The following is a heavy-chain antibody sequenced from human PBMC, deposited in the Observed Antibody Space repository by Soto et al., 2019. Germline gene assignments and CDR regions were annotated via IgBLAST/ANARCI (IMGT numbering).Heavy chain of an antibody. D-gene: IGHD6-6*01. V-gene: IGHV1-69*13. J-gene: IGHJ4*02. Sequence: SVKVSCKASGVTFSRQDMRWVRQAPGQGLEWMGGIIPIFGTPQYAEKFQDRVTITADESTSTAYVELSSLRSEDTAVYYCASGAIAARPTDYWGQGTLVTVSS. CDR1: GVTFSRQD. CDR2: IIPIFGTP. CDR3: ASGAIAARPTDY.